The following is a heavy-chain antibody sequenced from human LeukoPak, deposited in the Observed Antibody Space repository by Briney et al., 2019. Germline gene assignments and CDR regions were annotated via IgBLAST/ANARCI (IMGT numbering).Heavy chain of an antibody. V-gene: IGHV3-30*19. J-gene: IGHJ4*02. CDR1: GFTFSSYG. CDR2: ISYDGSNK. CDR3: ARGVGDTYYYGSGSYYTQYYFDY. D-gene: IGHD3-10*01. Sequence: GGSLRLSCAASGFTFSSYGMHWVRQAPGKGLEWVAVISYDGSNKYYADSVRGRFTISRDNSKNTLYLQMNSLRAEDTAVYYCARGVGDTYYYGSGSYYTQYYFDYWGQGTLVTVSS.